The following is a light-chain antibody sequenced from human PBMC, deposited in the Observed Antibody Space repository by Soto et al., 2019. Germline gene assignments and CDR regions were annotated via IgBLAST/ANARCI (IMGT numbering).Light chain of an antibody. Sequence: DIQMTQSPSTLSASVGDRVTITCRASQSINTWLVWYQQRPGKAPKLLIFDASSLESGVPSRFSGSGSGTEFTLTISSLQPDDFATYYCQQYNTRTFGQGTKVETK. CDR3: QQYNTRT. V-gene: IGKV1-5*01. CDR1: QSINTW. J-gene: IGKJ1*01. CDR2: DAS.